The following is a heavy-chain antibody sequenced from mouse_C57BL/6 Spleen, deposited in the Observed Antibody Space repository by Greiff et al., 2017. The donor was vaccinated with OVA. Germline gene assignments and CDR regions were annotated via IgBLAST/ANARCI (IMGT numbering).Heavy chain of an antibody. D-gene: IGHD1-1*01. V-gene: IGHV1-26*01. CDR2: INPNNGGT. CDR3: AREDYYYGSSSFAY. Sequence: EVQLQQSGPELVKPGASVKISCTASGYTFTDYYMNWVKQSPGKSLEWIGDINPNNGGTSYNQKFKGKATLTVDKSSSTAYIELRSLTSEDSAVYYCAREDYYYGSSSFAYWGQGTLVTVSA. CDR1: GYTFTDYY. J-gene: IGHJ3*01.